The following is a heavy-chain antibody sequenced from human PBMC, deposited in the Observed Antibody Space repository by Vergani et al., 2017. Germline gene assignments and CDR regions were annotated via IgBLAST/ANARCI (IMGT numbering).Heavy chain of an antibody. CDR2: ISSSSSTI. CDR1: GFKFSDHY. V-gene: IGHV3-11*04. D-gene: IGHD6-13*01. J-gene: IGHJ3*02. Sequence: LEESGGGSVKPGGSLRLSCAASGFKFSDHYMSWIRQAPGKGLEWVSYISSSSSTIYYADSVKGRFTISRDNAKNSLYLQMNSLRAEDTAVYYCARDVDSSSWCIDDFDIWGQGTMVTVSS. CDR3: ARDVDSSSWCIDDFDI.